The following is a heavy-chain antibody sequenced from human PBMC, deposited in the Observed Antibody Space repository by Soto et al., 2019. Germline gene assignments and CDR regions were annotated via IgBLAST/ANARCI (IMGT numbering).Heavy chain of an antibody. CDR1: GYSFTSYW. CDR2: IDPSDSYT. Sequence: PGESLKISCKGSGYSFTSYWISWVRQMPGKGLEWMGRIDPSDSYTNYSPSFQGHVTIAADKSISTAYLQWSSLKASDTAMYYCARHGSYPYGMDVWGQGTTVTVSS. V-gene: IGHV5-10-1*01. D-gene: IGHD1-26*01. CDR3: ARHGSYPYGMDV. J-gene: IGHJ6*02.